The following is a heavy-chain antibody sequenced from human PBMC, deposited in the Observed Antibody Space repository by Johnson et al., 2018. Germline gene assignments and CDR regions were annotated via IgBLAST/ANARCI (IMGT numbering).Heavy chain of an antibody. V-gene: IGHV1-18*01. CDR3: ARYLELTGCSSP. Sequence: QVQLVQSGAEVMKPGASVKVSCKASGYTFTTYGITWVRQAPGQGLEWMGWISGNNGNTNYAKKLQGRVTLTTATSTNTAYMELRSLRSDETAVYYCARYLELTGCSSPWGQGTLVTVSS. J-gene: IGHJ5*02. D-gene: IGHD6-6*01. CDR2: ISGNNGNT. CDR1: GYTFTTYG.